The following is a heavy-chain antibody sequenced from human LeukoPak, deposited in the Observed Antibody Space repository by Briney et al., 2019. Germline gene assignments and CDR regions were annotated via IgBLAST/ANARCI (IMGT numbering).Heavy chain of an antibody. CDR2: IKQDGTEK. J-gene: IGHJ4*02. Sequence: GGSLRLSCAASGFSFSSYWMSWVRQAPGKGLEWVADIKQDGTEKYYVDSVKGRFTISRDNAKKSPYLQMNSLRAEDTAVYYCARAYQLLFVDTHFDYWGQGTLVTVSS. V-gene: IGHV3-7*01. D-gene: IGHD2-2*01. CDR3: ARAYQLLFVDTHFDY. CDR1: GFSFSSYW.